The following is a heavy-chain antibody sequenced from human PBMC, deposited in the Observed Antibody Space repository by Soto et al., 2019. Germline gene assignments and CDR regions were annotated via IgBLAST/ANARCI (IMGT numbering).Heavy chain of an antibody. CDR3: ARLRVSGSSWSYYYYGMDV. J-gene: IGHJ6*02. D-gene: IGHD6-13*01. CDR2: IIPIFGTA. V-gene: IGHV1-69*13. CDR1: GGTFSSYA. Sequence: ASVKVSCKASGGTFSSYAISWVRQAPGQGLEWMGGIIPIFGTANYAQKFQGRVTITADESTSTAYMELSSLRSEDTAVYYCARLRVSGSSWSYYYYGMDVWGQGTTVTVSS.